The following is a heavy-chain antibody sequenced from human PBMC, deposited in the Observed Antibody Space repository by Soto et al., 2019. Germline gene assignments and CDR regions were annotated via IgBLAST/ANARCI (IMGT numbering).Heavy chain of an antibody. CDR2: IYYSGST. V-gene: IGHV4-31*03. CDR1: GGSISSGGYY. D-gene: IGHD2-15*01. Sequence: QVQLQESGPGLVKPSQTLSLTCTVSGGSISSGGYYWSWIRQHPGKGLEWIGYIYYSGSTYYNPSLNSRVTISVDTSKNKFYLKMSSVTAADTAVYYCARGGLGYCSGGSCYSAELSRYYYGMDVWGQGTTVTVSS. J-gene: IGHJ6*02. CDR3: ARGGLGYCSGGSCYSAELSRYYYGMDV.